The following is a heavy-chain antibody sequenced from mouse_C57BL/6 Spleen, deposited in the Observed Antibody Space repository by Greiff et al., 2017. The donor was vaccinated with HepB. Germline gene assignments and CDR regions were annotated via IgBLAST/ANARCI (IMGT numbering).Heavy chain of an antibody. D-gene: IGHD1-1*01. CDR3: ASHYGSSYVAWFAY. CDR1: GYSFTGYY. Sequence: VQLQQSGPELVKPGASVKISCKASGYSFTGYYMNWVKQSPEKSLEWIGEINPSTGGTTYNQKFKAKATLTVDKSSSTAYMQLKSLTSEDSAVYYCASHYGSSYVAWFAYWGQGTLVTVSA. V-gene: IGHV1-42*01. CDR2: INPSTGGT. J-gene: IGHJ3*01.